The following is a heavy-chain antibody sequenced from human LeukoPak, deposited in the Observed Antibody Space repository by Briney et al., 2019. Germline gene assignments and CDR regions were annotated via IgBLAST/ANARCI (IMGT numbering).Heavy chain of an antibody. J-gene: IGHJ3*02. CDR2: IYSGGST. CDR1: GFTVSSNY. CDR3: AKSEPDALDAFDI. V-gene: IGHV3-66*01. Sequence: GGSLRLSCAASGFTVSSNYMSWVRQAPGKGLEWVSVIYSGGSTYYADSVKGRFTISRDNSKNTLYLQMNSLRAEDTAVYYCAKSEPDALDAFDIWGQGTMVTVSS.